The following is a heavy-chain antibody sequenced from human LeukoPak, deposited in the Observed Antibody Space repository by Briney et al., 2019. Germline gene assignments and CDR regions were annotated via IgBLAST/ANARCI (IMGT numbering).Heavy chain of an antibody. CDR1: GYTFTGYY. V-gene: IGHV1-2*02. CDR3: ARDDRSSDGMTHYDILTGYYYY. D-gene: IGHD3-9*01. J-gene: IGHJ4*02. CDR2: INPNSGGT. Sequence: ASVKVSCKASGYTFTGYYMHWVRQAPGQGLEWMGWINPNSGGTNYAQKFQGRVTMTRDTSIRTAYMELSRLRSDDTAVYYCARDDRSSDGMTHYDILTGYYYYWGQGTLVTVSS.